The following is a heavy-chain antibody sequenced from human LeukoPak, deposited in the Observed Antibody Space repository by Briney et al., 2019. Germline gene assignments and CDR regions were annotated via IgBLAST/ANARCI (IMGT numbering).Heavy chain of an antibody. CDR2: IRYDGSNK. CDR1: GFTFSSYS. J-gene: IGHJ5*02. V-gene: IGHV3-30*02. D-gene: IGHD6-6*01. CDR3: AKYGGSSGAYNWFDP. Sequence: GGSLRLSCAASGFTFSSYSMNWVRQAPGKGLEWVAFIRYDGSNKYYADSVKGRFTISRDNSKNTLYLQMNSLRAEDTAVYYCAKYGGSSGAYNWFDPWGQGTLVTVSS.